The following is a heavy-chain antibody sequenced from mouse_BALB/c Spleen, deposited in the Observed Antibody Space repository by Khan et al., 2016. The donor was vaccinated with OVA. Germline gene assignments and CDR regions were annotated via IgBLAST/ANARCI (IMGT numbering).Heavy chain of an antibody. D-gene: IGHD1-1*01. Sequence: VQLQQSGAELVKPGASVKLSCTASGFNIKDTYMHWVKQRPEQGLEWIGRIDPANGNTKYDPKFQGKATITADTSSNTAYLQLSSLTSEDTAVYYCAIRRNYYGSLDYWGQGTTLTVSS. CDR3: AIRRNYYGSLDY. CDR2: IDPANGNT. CDR1: GFNIKDTY. J-gene: IGHJ2*01. V-gene: IGHV14-3*02.